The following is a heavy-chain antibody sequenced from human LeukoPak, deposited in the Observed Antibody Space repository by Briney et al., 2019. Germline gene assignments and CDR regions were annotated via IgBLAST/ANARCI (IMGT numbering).Heavy chain of an antibody. CDR2: IYYSGST. V-gene: IGHV4-59*01. D-gene: IGHD3-9*01. J-gene: IGHJ4*02. CDR3: ARMDILTGYYTQYYFDY. CDR1: GFTFSSYW. Sequence: GSLRLSCAASGFTFSSYWMSWVRQAPGKGLEWIGYIYYSGSTNYNPSLKSRVTISVDTSKNQFSLKLSSVTAADTAVYYCARMDILTGYYTQYYFDYWGQGTLVTVSS.